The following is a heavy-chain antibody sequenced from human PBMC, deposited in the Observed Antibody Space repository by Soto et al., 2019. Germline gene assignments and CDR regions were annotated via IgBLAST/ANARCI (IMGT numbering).Heavy chain of an antibody. CDR2: ISSSSTTK. CDR1: GFTFSSYS. V-gene: IGHV3-48*01. J-gene: IGHJ5*02. CDR3: ARDGCSGSNCLNWFDP. D-gene: IGHD2-15*01. Sequence: EVQLVESGGGLVQPGGSLRLSCAASGFTFSSYSMNWVRQAPGKGLEWVSYISSSSTTKYYADSVKGRFTISRDNAKNSLYLQMERLRAEDTAVYYCARDGCSGSNCLNWFDPWGQGTLVTVSS.